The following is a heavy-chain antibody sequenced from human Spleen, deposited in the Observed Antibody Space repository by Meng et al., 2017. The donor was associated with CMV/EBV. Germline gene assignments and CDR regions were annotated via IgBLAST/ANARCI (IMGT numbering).Heavy chain of an antibody. Sequence: GGSLRLSCGVSGFNFIRYGMHWVRQAPGKGLEWVSYISSSGSTIYYADSVKGRFTISRDNAKNSLYLQMNSLRAEDTAVYYCARDRYSSSWYDAFDIWGQGTMVTVSS. CDR3: ARDRYSSSWYDAFDI. V-gene: IGHV3-48*03. J-gene: IGHJ3*02. CDR1: GFNFIRYG. CDR2: ISSSGSTI. D-gene: IGHD6-13*01.